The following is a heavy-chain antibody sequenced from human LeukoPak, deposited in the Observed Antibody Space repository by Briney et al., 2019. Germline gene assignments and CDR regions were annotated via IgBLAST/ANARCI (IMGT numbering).Heavy chain of an antibody. CDR1: GFTFDDYA. J-gene: IGHJ4*02. D-gene: IGHD5-24*01. CDR3: VKRSRDGYNSPLDN. Sequence: PGGSLRLSCAASGFTFDDYAMNWVRQAPGKGLEWVSDISGSGGETYYADSVKGRFTISRDNSENTLYLQMNSLRAEDTAVYYCVKRSRDGYNSPLDNWGQGTLVTVFS. V-gene: IGHV3-23*01. CDR2: ISGSGGET.